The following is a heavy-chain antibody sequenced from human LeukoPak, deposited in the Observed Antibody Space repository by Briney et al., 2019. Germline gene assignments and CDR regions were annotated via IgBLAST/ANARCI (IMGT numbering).Heavy chain of an antibody. CDR3: ARGQRTVLLWFGESRSYYYGMDV. D-gene: IGHD3-10*01. J-gene: IGHJ6*02. V-gene: IGHV4-38-2*02. CDR1: GFSISSGHY. Sequence: NPSETLSLTCTVSGFSISSGHYWGWVRQPPGKGLEWIGEINHSGSTNYNPSLKSRVTISVDTSKNQFSLKLSSVTAADTAVYYCARGQRTVLLWFGESRSYYYGMDVWGQGTTVTVSS. CDR2: INHSGST.